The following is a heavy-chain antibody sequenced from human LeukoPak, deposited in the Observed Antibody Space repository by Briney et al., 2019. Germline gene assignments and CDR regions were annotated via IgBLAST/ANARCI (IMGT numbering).Heavy chain of an antibody. CDR3: ARVGYYDILTGYGGYFDY. V-gene: IGHV4-39*07. Sequence: SETLSLTCTVSGGSLSSSSYYWGWIRQPPGKGLEWIGSIYYSGSTNYNPSLKSRVTISVDTSKNQFSLKLSSVTAADTAVYYCARVGYYDILTGYGGYFDYWGQGTLVTVSS. CDR2: IYYSGST. D-gene: IGHD3-9*01. J-gene: IGHJ4*02. CDR1: GGSLSSSSYY.